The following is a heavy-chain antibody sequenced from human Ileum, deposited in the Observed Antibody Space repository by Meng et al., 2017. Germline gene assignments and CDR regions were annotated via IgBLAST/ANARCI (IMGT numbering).Heavy chain of an antibody. V-gene: IGHV1-69*06. CDR2: IIPMFDTA. CDR3: ARQYCSSSSCYLIDD. D-gene: IGHD2-2*01. J-gene: IGHJ4*01. CDR1: GGTFTTNT. Sequence: QVQLVHSGAEMKKPGSPVKVSCKASGGTFTTNTFNWVRLAPGQGLEWLGQIIPMFDTANYAQKFQGRVTLTADKSTRTAFMELSSLRSEDTAVYYCARQYCSSSSCYLIDDWGHGTLVTVSS.